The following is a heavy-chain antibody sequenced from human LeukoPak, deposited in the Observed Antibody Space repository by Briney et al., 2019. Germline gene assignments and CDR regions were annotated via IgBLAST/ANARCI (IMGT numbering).Heavy chain of an antibody. Sequence: SQTLSLTCTVSGGSISSGDYYWSWIRQPPGKGLEWIGYIYYSGSTNYNPSLKSRVTISVDTSKNQFSLKLSSVTAADTAVYYCARDRSTSRYYYGMDVWGQGTTVTVSS. D-gene: IGHD2-2*01. J-gene: IGHJ6*02. CDR1: GGSISSGDYY. V-gene: IGHV4-61*08. CDR2: IYYSGST. CDR3: ARDRSTSRYYYGMDV.